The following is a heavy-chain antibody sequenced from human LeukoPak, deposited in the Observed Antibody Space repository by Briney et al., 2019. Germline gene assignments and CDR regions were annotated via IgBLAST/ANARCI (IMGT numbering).Heavy chain of an antibody. CDR3: ASDSYSPEYFQH. D-gene: IGHD2-15*01. CDR2: IYSGGST. CDR1: GFSVSNNY. V-gene: IGHV3-66*01. Sequence: WGSLTLSCAASGFSVSNNYMSWVRQAPGKGLEWVSVIYSGGSTFYADSVKGRFTISRDNSKNTLYLQMNSLRAEDTAVYYCASDSYSPEYFQHWGQGTMATVSS. J-gene: IGHJ1*01.